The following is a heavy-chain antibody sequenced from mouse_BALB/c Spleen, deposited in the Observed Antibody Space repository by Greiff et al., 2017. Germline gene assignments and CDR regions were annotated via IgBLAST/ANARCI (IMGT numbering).Heavy chain of an antibody. D-gene: IGHD1-1*01. CDR1: GDSITSGY. J-gene: IGHJ2*01. V-gene: IGHV3-8*02. CDR3: ARLDYYYGSSYPYYFDY. Sequence: EVMLVESGPSLVKPSQTLSLTCSVTGDSITSGYWNWIRKFPGNKLEYMGYISYSGSTYYNPSLKSRISITRDTSKNQYYLQLNSVTTEDTATYYCARLDYYYGSSYPYYFDYWGQGTTLTVSS. CDR2: ISYSGST.